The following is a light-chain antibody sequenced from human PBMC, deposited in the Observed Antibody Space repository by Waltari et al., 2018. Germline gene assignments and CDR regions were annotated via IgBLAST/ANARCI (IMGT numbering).Light chain of an antibody. J-gene: IGKJ2*01. CDR2: DAP. CDR1: QSVSSY. V-gene: IGKV3-11*01. Sequence: EIVLTQSPATLSLSPGERATLSCRASQSVSSYLAWYQQKPGQAPRLLIYDAPNRATGIPARFSGSGSGTGFTLTISSLEPEDFAVYYCQQRSNWPRYTFGQGTKLEIK. CDR3: QQRSNWPRYT.